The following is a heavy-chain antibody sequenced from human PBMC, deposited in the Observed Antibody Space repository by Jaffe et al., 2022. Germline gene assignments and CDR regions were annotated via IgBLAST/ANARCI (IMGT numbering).Heavy chain of an antibody. V-gene: IGHV3-9*01. D-gene: IGHD1-1*01. J-gene: IGHJ2*01. CDR1: GFTFDDYA. CDR2: ISWNSGSI. CDR3: AKDHLQERGPSYWYFDL. Sequence: EVQLVESGGGLVQPGRSLRLSCAASGFTFDDYAMHWVRQAPGKGLEWVSGISWNSGSIGYADSVKGRFTISRDNAKNSLYLQMNSLRAEDTALYYCAKDHLQERGPSYWYFDLWGRGTLVTVSS.